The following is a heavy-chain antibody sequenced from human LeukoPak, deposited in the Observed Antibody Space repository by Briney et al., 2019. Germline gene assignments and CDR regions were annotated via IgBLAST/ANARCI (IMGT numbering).Heavy chain of an antibody. V-gene: IGHV3-23*01. D-gene: IGHD4-11*01. CDR3: AKDPLTTVTTEFDY. CDR1: GFIFSSYA. Sequence: GGSLRLSCAASGFIFSSYAMRWVRQAPGKGLAGVSAISGSGGSTYYADFVQGRFTISRDNTKNTLYLQMNSLRAEDTAVYYCAKDPLTTVTTEFDYWGQGTLVAVSS. J-gene: IGHJ4*02. CDR2: ISGSGGST.